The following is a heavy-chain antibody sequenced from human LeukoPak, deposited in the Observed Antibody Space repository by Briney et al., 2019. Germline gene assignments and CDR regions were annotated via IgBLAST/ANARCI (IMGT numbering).Heavy chain of an antibody. Sequence: KRSDPLSLPCAVWGRSFSRYYARWIRRPPGKGLEWIGEINHSGSTDYNPSLERRVTISVDTSKHQSSLKLSSVTAADTAVYYCARGRMGGCSGGSSYSTYSVRTTMDYCGQGTMVTVSS. V-gene: IGHV4-34*01. D-gene: IGHD2-15*01. CDR3: ARGRMGGCSGGSSYSTYSVRTTMDY. J-gene: IGHJ4*02. CDR2: INHSGST. CDR1: GRSFSRYY.